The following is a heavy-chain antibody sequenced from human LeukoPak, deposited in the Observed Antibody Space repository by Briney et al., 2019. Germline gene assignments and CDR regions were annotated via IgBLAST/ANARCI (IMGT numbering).Heavy chain of an antibody. D-gene: IGHD1-26*01. V-gene: IGHV3-64*01. CDR2: ISSNGGST. Sequence: PGGSLRLSCAASGFTFSSYAMHWVRQAPGKGLEYVSAISSNGGSTHYANSVKGRFTISRDNSKNTLYLQMGSLRAEDTAVYYCARAALLWWELPRVYYFDYWGQGTLVTVSS. CDR3: ARAALLWWELPRVYYFDY. CDR1: GFTFSSYA. J-gene: IGHJ4*02.